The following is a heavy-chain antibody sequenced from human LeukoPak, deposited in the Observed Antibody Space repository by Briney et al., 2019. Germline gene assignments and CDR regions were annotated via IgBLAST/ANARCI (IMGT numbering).Heavy chain of an antibody. J-gene: IGHJ4*02. CDR2: VYYSGST. CDR1: GGSISSSSYY. V-gene: IGHV4-39*01. D-gene: IGHD6-13*01. Sequence: SETLSLTCTVSGGSISSSSYYWGWIRQPPGKGLEWIGSVYYSGSTYYNPSLKSRVTISVDTSKNQFSLKLSSVTAADTAVYYCASTIAAAGGGNYWGQGTLVTVSS. CDR3: ASTIAAAGGGNY.